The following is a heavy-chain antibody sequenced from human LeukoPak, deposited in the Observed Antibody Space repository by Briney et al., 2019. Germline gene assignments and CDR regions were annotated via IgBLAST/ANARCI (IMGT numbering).Heavy chain of an antibody. CDR2: ISYDGSNK. CDR3: AKDLYSSSFDY. CDR1: GFTFSSYG. V-gene: IGHV3-30*18. J-gene: IGHJ4*02. D-gene: IGHD6-13*01. Sequence: PGGSLRLSCAASGFTFSSYGMHWVRQAPGKGLEWVAVISYDGSNKYYADSVKGRFTISRDNSKNTLYLQMNCLRAEDTAVYYCAKDLYSSSFDYWGQGTLVTVSS.